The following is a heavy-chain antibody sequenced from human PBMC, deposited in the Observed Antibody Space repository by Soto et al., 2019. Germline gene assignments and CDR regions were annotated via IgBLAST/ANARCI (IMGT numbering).Heavy chain of an antibody. CDR1: GGTFSSYA. Sequence: QVQLVQSGAEVKKPGSSVKVSCKASGGTFSSYAISWVRQAPGQGLEWMGGIIPIFGTANYAQKFQGRVTITADESTSTAYMELISLRSEDTAVYYCARVRLDQQWLANFDYWGQGTLVTVSS. CDR3: ARVRLDQQWLANFDY. J-gene: IGHJ4*02. CDR2: IIPIFGTA. D-gene: IGHD6-19*01. V-gene: IGHV1-69*01.